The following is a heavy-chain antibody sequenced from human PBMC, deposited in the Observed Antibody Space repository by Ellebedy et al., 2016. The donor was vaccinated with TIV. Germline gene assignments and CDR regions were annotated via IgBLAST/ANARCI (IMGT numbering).Heavy chain of an antibody. CDR1: GFTFSTYG. CDR3: ARDEMPPPIAAAGDYHYYGMDV. V-gene: IGHV3-33*01. CDR2: IWNDGSNK. J-gene: IGHJ6*02. D-gene: IGHD6-13*01. Sequence: GESLKISCAASGFTFSTYGMHWVRQAPQAPGKGLEWVAVIWNDGSNKYYADSVKGRFNISRDNSKNTLYLQMNSLRAEDTAVYYFARDEMPPPIAAAGDYHYYGMDVWGQGTTVTVSS.